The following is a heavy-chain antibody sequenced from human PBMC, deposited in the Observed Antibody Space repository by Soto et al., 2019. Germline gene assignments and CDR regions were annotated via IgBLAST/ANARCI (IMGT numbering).Heavy chain of an antibody. CDR2: ISGSGGST. Sequence: EVQLLESGGGLVQPGGSLRLSCVASGFTFSSNAMSWVRQAPGKGLEWVSFISGSGGSTYYADSVKGRFTISRDNSKSTLDLQMNSLRAEDTAVYYCAKGDYYGSGNYYKPSWFDPWGQGALVTVSS. CDR1: GFTFSSNA. D-gene: IGHD3-10*01. V-gene: IGHV3-23*01. J-gene: IGHJ5*02. CDR3: AKGDYYGSGNYYKPSWFDP.